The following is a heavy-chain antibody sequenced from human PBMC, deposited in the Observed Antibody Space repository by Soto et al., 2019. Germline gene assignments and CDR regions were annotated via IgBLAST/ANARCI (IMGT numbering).Heavy chain of an antibody. D-gene: IGHD3-22*01. CDR3: ARSIDSSGYYFSNC. Sequence: SETLSLTCIVSGGSISSYYWSWIRQSPGKGLEWIGYIHYSGSTNYNPSLKSRVTMSVDTSRNQFSLKLSSVTAADTAVYYCARSIDSSGYYFSNCWGQGTMVTVYS. J-gene: IGHJ4*02. CDR2: IHYSGST. V-gene: IGHV4-59*01. CDR1: GGSISSYY.